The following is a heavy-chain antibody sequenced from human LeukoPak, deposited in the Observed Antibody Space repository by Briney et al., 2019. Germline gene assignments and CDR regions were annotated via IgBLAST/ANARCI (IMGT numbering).Heavy chain of an antibody. D-gene: IGHD2-15*01. J-gene: IGHJ5*01. V-gene: IGHV3-15*01. CDR3: TKSLDCSRATCDS. Sequence: PGGSLRLSCAASGFTFSNAWMSWVRQAPGKGLEWVGRIRSKANGGTTDYAAPVKGRFTISRDDPKNMLYLQMTSLNTEDTAVYYCTKSLDCSRATCDSWGQGTLVTVSS. CDR2: IRSKANGGTT. CDR1: GFTFSNAW.